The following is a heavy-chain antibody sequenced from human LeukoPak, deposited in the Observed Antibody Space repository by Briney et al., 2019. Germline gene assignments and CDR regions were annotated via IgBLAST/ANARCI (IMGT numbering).Heavy chain of an antibody. CDR3: ARRSSYVDDAFDI. J-gene: IGHJ3*02. Sequence: PGGSLRLSCAASGFTVSSNYVNWVRQAPGKGLEWVSYISSSSSTIYYADSVKGRFTISRDNAKNSLYLQMNSLRDEDTAVYYCARRSSYVDDAFDIWGQGTMVTVSS. V-gene: IGHV3-48*02. CDR1: GFTVSSNY. D-gene: IGHD3-16*01. CDR2: ISSSSSTI.